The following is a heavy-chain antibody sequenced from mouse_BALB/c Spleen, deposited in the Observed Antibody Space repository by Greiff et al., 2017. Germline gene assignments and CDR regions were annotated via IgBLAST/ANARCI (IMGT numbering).Heavy chain of an antibody. Sequence: EVMLVESGGGLVKPGGSLKLSCAASGFTFSSYTMSWVRQTPEKRLEWVATISSGGSYTYYPDSVKGRFTISRDNAKNTLYLQMSSLKSEDTAMYYCTRRDGSSYGWYFDVWGAGTTVTVSS. CDR3: TRRDGSSYGWYFDV. J-gene: IGHJ1*01. D-gene: IGHD1-1*01. CDR2: ISSGGSYT. CDR1: GFTFSSYT. V-gene: IGHV5-6-4*01.